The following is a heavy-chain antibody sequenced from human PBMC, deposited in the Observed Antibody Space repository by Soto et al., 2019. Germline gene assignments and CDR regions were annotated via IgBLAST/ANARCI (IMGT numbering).Heavy chain of an antibody. D-gene: IGHD5-18*01. J-gene: IGHJ6*02. CDR3: ERDPGGEYTYGSYYYLFHGMDV. V-gene: IGHV6-1*01. CDR2: TYYRSKWYN. CDR1: GDSVSSNSAA. Sequence: SQTLSLTCVISGDSVSSNSAAWNWIRQSPSRGLEWLGRTYYRSKWYNDYPISVKGRITINPDTSKNRFSLQLNSVTPEDTALYYCERDPGGEYTYGSYYYLFHGMDVWGQGTTVTVSS.